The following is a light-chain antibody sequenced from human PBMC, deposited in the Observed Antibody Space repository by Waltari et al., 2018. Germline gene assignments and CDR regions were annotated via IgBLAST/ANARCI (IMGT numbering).Light chain of an antibody. CDR1: QSIRLW. Sequence: DFQVTQSPSTLSASLRDRVTITCRASQSIRLWLAWYQHKPGRAPKLLIYKASNLDSGVPSRFSGSGYGTEFTLTINSLQPDDSATYYCQQYETYSRTFGQGTKVEI. V-gene: IGKV1-5*03. CDR2: KAS. CDR3: QQYETYSRT. J-gene: IGKJ2*01.